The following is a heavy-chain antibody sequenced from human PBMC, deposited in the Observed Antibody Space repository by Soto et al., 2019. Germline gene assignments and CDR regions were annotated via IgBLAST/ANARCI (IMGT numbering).Heavy chain of an antibody. J-gene: IGHJ4*02. D-gene: IGHD1-26*01. Sequence: PGESLKISCMGSGYKVSTWHNFTSYWIAWVRQMPGEGLEWMGIIYPGDSDTRNRPSFQAQVTISADKSINSVYLQGSSLKAWDTATYYCVTFSGVWGKGTPVTVSS. CDR2: IYPGDSDT. CDR3: VTFSGV. CDR1: GYKVSTWHNFTSYW. V-gene: IGHV5-51*01.